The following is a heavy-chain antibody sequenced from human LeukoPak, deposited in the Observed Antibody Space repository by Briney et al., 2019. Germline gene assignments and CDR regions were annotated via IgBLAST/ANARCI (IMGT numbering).Heavy chain of an antibody. CDR3: ARDVRHRYCSSSSCYWGWLDP. Sequence: GASVKVSCKASGYTFTGYYMHWVRQAPGQGLEWMGWIIPIFGTANYARKFQDRVTITADESTSTAYMELSSLRSEDTAVYYCARDVRHRYCSSSSCYWGWLDPWGQGTLVTVSS. CDR2: IIPIFGTA. CDR1: GYTFTGYY. J-gene: IGHJ5*02. D-gene: IGHD2-2*01. V-gene: IGHV1-69*13.